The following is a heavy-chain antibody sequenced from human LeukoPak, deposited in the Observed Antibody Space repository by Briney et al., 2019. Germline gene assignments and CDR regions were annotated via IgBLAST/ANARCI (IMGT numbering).Heavy chain of an antibody. Sequence: PSETLSLTCTVSGGSISSSSYYWGWIRQPPGKGLEWIGSIYYSGSTYYNPSLKSRVTISVDTSKNQFSLKLSSVTAADTAVYYCASLFDWLFDYWGQGTLVTVSS. CDR3: ASLFDWLFDY. D-gene: IGHD3-9*01. CDR2: IYYSGST. V-gene: IGHV4-39*07. J-gene: IGHJ4*02. CDR1: GGSISSSSYY.